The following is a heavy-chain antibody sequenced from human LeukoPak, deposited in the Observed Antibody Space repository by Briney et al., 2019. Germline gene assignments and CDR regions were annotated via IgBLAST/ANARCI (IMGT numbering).Heavy chain of an antibody. CDR2: ISSSSNTI. J-gene: IGHJ4*02. V-gene: IGHV3-48*01. Sequence: GGSLRLSCAASGFTFSSYSMNWVRQAPGKGLEWVSYISSSSNTIYYADSVKGRFTISRDNAKNSLYLHMNSLRAEDTAVYYCARDRFGSGNYNPGGYWGQGTLVTVSS. CDR1: GFTFSSYS. CDR3: ARDRFGSGNYNPGGY. D-gene: IGHD3-10*01.